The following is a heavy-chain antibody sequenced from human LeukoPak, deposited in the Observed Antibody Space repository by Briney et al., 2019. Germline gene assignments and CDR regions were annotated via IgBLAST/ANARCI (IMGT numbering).Heavy chain of an antibody. J-gene: IGHJ3*02. V-gene: IGHV3-9*01. Sequence: GGSLRLSCAASGFTFDDYALHWVRQAPGKGLEWVSGINRSGRSIAYADSVKGRFTISRDNTKNSLYLQMNSLRAEDTALYYCAKERALGELNDAFDIWGQGTTVTVSS. CDR3: AKERALGELNDAFDI. CDR2: INRSGRSI. CDR1: GFTFDDYA. D-gene: IGHD3-10*01.